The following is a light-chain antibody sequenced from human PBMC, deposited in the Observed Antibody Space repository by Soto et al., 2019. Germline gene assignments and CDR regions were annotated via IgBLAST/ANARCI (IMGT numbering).Light chain of an antibody. CDR1: QSVSSY. J-gene: IGKJ1*01. V-gene: IGKV3-11*01. Sequence: IVLTQSPATLSLSPGERATLSCRASQSVSSYFCWYQQKPGQAPRLLIYDASNRATGIPARFSGSGSGTDFTLTISSLEPEDFAVYYCQQRSNWPRTFGQGTKVDIK. CDR2: DAS. CDR3: QQRSNWPRT.